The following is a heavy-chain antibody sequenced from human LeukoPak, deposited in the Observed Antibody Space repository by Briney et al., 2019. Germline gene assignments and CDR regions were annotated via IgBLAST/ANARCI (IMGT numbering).Heavy chain of an antibody. Sequence: SETLSLTCTVSDDSISSGGYYWSWIRQTPGKAPEWIGCIHPSGSTHYSLSLKSRVTISVDTSKNRFSLRLTSLAAADTAVYFCAGGGWSFDAFDFWGQGTMVTVSS. CDR2: IHPSGST. D-gene: IGHD6-19*01. V-gene: IGHV4-30-2*01. J-gene: IGHJ3*01. CDR3: AGGGWSFDAFDF. CDR1: DDSISSGGYY.